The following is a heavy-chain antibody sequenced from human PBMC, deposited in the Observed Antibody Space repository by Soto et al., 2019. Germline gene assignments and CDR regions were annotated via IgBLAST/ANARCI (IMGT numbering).Heavy chain of an antibody. D-gene: IGHD1-1*01. CDR1: GGSFSGYY. J-gene: IGHJ2*01. Sequence: SETLSLTFAVYGGSFSGYYWSWIRQPPGKGLEWIVEINHSGSTNYNPSLKSRVTISVDTSKNKFSLKLSSVTAADTAVYYCARGNTKRPSGVYWYFYXWGRVTLFTVSX. CDR2: INHSGST. V-gene: IGHV4-34*01. CDR3: ARGNTKRPSGVYWYFYX.